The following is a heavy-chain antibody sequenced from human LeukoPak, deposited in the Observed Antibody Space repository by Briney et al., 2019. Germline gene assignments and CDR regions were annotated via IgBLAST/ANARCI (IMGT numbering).Heavy chain of an antibody. CDR1: GFTFDDYA. J-gene: IGHJ5*02. V-gene: IGHV3-9*01. Sequence: PGGSLRLSCAASGFTFDDYAMQWARQRPGKGLEWVASISWNGGSIDYADSVKGRFTISRDNTKSFLYLQMNSLRPEDTALYYCAKGFASVPFRNHFDPWRQGTLVTVSS. CDR2: ISWNGGSI. D-gene: IGHD1-14*01. CDR3: AKGFASVPFRNHFDP.